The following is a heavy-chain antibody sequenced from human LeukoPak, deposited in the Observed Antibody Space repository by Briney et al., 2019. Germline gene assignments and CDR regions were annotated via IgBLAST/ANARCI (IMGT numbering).Heavy chain of an antibody. CDR3: AKDTAMVLEGDYFDY. V-gene: IGHV3-9*01. CDR1: GFTFDDYA. J-gene: IGHJ4*02. CDR2: ISWNSGTI. D-gene: IGHD5-18*01. Sequence: PGRSLRLSCAASGFTFDDYAMHWVRQAPGKGLEWVSGISWNSGTIDYADSVKGRFTISRDNAKNSLYLQMNSLRAEGTALYYCAKDTAMVLEGDYFDYWGQGTLVTVSS.